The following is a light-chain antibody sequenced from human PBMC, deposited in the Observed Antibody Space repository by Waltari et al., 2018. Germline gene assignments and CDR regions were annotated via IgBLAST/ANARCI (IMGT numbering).Light chain of an antibody. CDR2: DAS. V-gene: IGKV3-15*01. J-gene: IGKJ1*01. Sequence: EIVMTQSPATLSVSPGERATLPCRTSQSIYNNLAWYQQRPGQAPRVVIYDASTRSNDVPDRFSGSGSGTEFTLTISSLQSEDVGVYYCQQYNNRPPNWPRWTFGPGTKVEMK. CDR3: QQYNNRPPNWPRWT. CDR1: QSIYNN.